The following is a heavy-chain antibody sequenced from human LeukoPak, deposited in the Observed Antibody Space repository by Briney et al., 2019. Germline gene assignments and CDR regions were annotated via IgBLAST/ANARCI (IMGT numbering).Heavy chain of an antibody. J-gene: IGHJ4*02. CDR3: ARTKIRDCSGGSCYSDY. CDR2: INHSGST. CDR1: GGSFSGYY. Sequence: PSETLSLTCAVYGGSFSGYYWSWIRQPPGKGLEWIGEINHSGSTNYNPSLKSRVTISVDTSKNQFSLKLSSVTAADTAVYYCARTKIRDCSGGSCYSDYWGQGTLVTVSS. V-gene: IGHV4-34*01. D-gene: IGHD2-15*01.